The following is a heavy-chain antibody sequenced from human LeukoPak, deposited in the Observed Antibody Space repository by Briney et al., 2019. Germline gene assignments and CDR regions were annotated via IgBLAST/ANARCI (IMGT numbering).Heavy chain of an antibody. J-gene: IGHJ4*02. Sequence: PGGSLRLSCAASGFTFSSYAMSWVRQAPGKGLEWVANIKQDGSEKYYVDSVKGRFTISRDNAKNSLYLQMNSLRAEDTAVYYCARENNIVVVPADFDYWGQGTLVTVSS. D-gene: IGHD2-2*01. V-gene: IGHV3-7*03. CDR2: IKQDGSEK. CDR3: ARENNIVVVPADFDY. CDR1: GFTFSSYA.